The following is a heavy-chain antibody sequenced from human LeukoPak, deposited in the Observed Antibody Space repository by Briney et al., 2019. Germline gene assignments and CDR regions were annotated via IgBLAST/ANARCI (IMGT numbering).Heavy chain of an antibody. CDR3: ARLKLGYWYFDL. Sequence: GGSLRLSCAASGFTFSDYYMSWIRQVPGKGLEWVSYIGLSDSTIYYADSLKGRFAISRDNAKNSLYLHMHSLRAEDTAVHYCARLKLGYWYFDLWGRGTLVTVST. D-gene: IGHD7-27*01. V-gene: IGHV3-11*01. CDR1: GFTFSDYY. CDR2: IGLSDSTI. J-gene: IGHJ2*01.